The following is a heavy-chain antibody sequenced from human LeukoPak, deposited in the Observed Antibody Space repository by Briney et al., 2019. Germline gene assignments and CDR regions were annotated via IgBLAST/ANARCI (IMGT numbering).Heavy chain of an antibody. V-gene: IGHV3-48*01. Sequence: GVSLRLSCAASGFTFSSYSMNWVRQAPGKGLEWVSYISSSSSTIYYADSVKGRFTISRDNAKNSLYLQMNSLRAEDTAVYYCARLSLTIFGVVIPDDAFDIWGQGTMVTVSS. J-gene: IGHJ3*02. CDR1: GFTFSSYS. CDR3: ARLSLTIFGVVIPDDAFDI. CDR2: ISSSSSTI. D-gene: IGHD3-3*01.